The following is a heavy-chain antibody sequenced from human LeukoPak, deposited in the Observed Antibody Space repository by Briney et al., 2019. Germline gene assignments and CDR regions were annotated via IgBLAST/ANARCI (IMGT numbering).Heavy chain of an antibody. Sequence: SETLSLTCTVSGGSISSGGYYWSWIRQHPGKGLEWIGYIYYSGSTYYNPSLKSRVTISVDTSKNQFSLKLSSVTAADTAVYYCARSRQQLALRAFDIWGQGTMVTVSS. D-gene: IGHD6-13*01. CDR3: ARSRQQLALRAFDI. J-gene: IGHJ3*02. CDR1: GGSISSGGYY. V-gene: IGHV4-31*03. CDR2: IYYSGST.